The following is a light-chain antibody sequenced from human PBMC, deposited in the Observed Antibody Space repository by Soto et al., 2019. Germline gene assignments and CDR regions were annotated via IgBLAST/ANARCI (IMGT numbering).Light chain of an antibody. Sequence: LTQPASVFGSPGQSITISCTGTSSDVGGYNFVSWYQQLPGKAPKLMIYEVTSRPSGVSNRFSGSKSGNTASLTISGLQPEDEAEYYCSSYTTSSTVVFGTGTRSPS. CDR3: SSYTTSSTVV. V-gene: IGLV2-14*03. CDR2: EVT. J-gene: IGLJ1*01. CDR1: SSDVGGYNF.